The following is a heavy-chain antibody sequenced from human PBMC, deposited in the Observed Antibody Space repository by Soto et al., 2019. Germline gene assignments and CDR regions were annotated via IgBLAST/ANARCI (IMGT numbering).Heavy chain of an antibody. Sequence: ASVKVSCKASGYTFTGYYMHWVRQAPGQGLEWMGWINPNSGGTNYAQKFQGWVTMTRDTSISTAYMELSRLRSDDTAVYYCARLNPYYYYGMDVWCQGTTVTVSS. V-gene: IGHV1-2*04. CDR3: ARLNPYYYYGMDV. J-gene: IGHJ6*02. CDR2: INPNSGGT. CDR1: GYTFTGYY.